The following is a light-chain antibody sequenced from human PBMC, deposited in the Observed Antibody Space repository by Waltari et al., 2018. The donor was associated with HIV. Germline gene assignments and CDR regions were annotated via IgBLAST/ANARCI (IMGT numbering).Light chain of an antibody. CDR1: SSDVGSYNY. V-gene: IGLV2-14*01. Sequence: QSALTQPASVSGSPGQSITISCTGTSSDVGSYNYVSWYQQHPGKAPKLMIYEVSKRPSGVSHRFSGSKSGNTASLTISGLQAEDEADYYCSSYTTSSVYAVFGGGTKLTVL. J-gene: IGLJ2*01. CDR3: SSYTTSSVYAV. CDR2: EVS.